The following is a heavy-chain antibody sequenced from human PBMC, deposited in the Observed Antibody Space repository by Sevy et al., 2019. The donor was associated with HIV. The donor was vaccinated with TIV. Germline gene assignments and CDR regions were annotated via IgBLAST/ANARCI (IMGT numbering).Heavy chain of an antibody. D-gene: IGHD6-19*01. Sequence: ASVKVSCKASGFTFASYDIYWVRQATGQGLEWMGWMNTNTGNIGFAQKFQGRVTMTRNTSITTAYMVLSNLRSEDTAVYYCARVSGWYLRYGQDVWGQGTTVTVSS. CDR3: ARVSGWYLRYGQDV. J-gene: IGHJ6*02. CDR2: MNTNTGNI. V-gene: IGHV1-8*02. CDR1: GFTFASYD.